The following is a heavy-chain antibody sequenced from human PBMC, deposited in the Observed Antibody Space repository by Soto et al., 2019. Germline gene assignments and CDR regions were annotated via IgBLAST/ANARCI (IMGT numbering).Heavy chain of an antibody. CDR3: ARVRDNNQSKYRNTFDY. D-gene: IGHD3-16*02. J-gene: IGHJ4*02. CDR1: GGCISSSSYY. V-gene: IGHV4-39*01. Sequence: PFQTLSVTCTVCGGCISSSSYYRGWIRQPPGKGLEWIGSIYYSGSTYYNPSLKSRVTISVDTSKNQFSLKLSSVTAADTAVYYCARVRDNNQSKYRNTFDYWGQGTLVTVSS. CDR2: IYYSGST.